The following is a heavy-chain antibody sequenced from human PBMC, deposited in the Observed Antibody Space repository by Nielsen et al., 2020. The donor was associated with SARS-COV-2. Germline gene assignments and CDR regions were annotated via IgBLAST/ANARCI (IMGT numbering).Heavy chain of an antibody. CDR1: GFSLSTSGMC. CDR3: ARSYYDILSGYYYMDV. V-gene: IGHV2-70*11. J-gene: IGHJ6*03. CDR2: IDWDDDK. D-gene: IGHD3-9*01. Sequence: SGPTLVKPTQTLTLTCTFSGFSLSTSGMCVSWIRQPPGKALEWLARIDWDDDKYYSTSLKTRLTISKDTSKNQVVLTMTNMDPVDTATYYCARSYYDILSGYYYMDVWGKGTTVTVSS.